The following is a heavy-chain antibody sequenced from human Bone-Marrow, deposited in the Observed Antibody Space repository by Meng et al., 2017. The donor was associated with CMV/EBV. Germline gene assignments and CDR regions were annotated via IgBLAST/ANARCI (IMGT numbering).Heavy chain of an antibody. Sequence: SETLSLTCSVSGGSVSGGSYYWSWIRQPPGKELEWIGYVFHTGSATYNPSLKSRVTISVDTSKNELSLRLTSVTAADTAVYYCARGKLGYQLLLDYWGQGTLVTVSS. D-gene: IGHD2-2*01. J-gene: IGHJ4*02. CDR1: GGSVSGGSYY. CDR2: VFHTGSA. CDR3: ARGKLGYQLLLDY. V-gene: IGHV4-61*01.